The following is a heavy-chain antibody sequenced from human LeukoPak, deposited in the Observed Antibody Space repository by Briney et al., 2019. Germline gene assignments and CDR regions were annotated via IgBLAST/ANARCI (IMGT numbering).Heavy chain of an antibody. Sequence: GGSLRLSCAASGFTVSSNYMGWVRQAPGKGLEWVSVIYSGGSTYYADSVKGRFTISRDNSKNTLYLQMNSLRAEDTAVYYCARYCGGDCYGFDYWGQGTLVTVSS. D-gene: IGHD2-21*02. V-gene: IGHV3-53*01. CDR1: GFTVSSNY. CDR2: IYSGGST. J-gene: IGHJ4*02. CDR3: ARYCGGDCYGFDY.